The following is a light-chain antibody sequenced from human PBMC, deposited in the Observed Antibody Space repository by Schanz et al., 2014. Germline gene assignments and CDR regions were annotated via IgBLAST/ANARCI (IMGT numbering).Light chain of an antibody. CDR3: AAWDDSLNGKGV. CDR1: SSNIGSDS. CDR2: RNN. Sequence: QSVLTQPPSASGTPGQRVTISCSGSSSNIGSDSVCWYQQLPGTAPKLLIYRNNQRPSGVPDRFSGSKSGTSASLAISGLRSEDEADYYCAAWDDSLNGKGVFGGGTKLTVL. J-gene: IGLJ3*02. V-gene: IGLV1-47*01.